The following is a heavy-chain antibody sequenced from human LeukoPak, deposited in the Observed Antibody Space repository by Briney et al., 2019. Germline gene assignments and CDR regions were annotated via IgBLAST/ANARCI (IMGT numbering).Heavy chain of an antibody. D-gene: IGHD4-17*01. Sequence: SGTLSLTRAISGGSISSSNWWTWVRQPPGKGLEWVGEIYLRGNTNYNPSLESRVTISVDESKTQLSLRLESVTAADTAVYYCARGTITTVTDSWGPGTLVTVSS. J-gene: IGHJ4*02. CDR1: GGSISSSNW. V-gene: IGHV4-4*02. CDR2: IYLRGNT. CDR3: ARGTITTVTDS.